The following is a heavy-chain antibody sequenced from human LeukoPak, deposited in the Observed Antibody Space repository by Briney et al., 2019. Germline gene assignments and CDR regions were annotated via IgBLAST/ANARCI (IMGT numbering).Heavy chain of an antibody. D-gene: IGHD2/OR15-2a*01. CDR2: ISGGGGST. Sequence: GGSLRLSCAASGFTFSSYVMSWVRQAPGKGLEWVSAISGGGGSTYYADSVKGRFTISRDNSKNTLSLRMSSLRAEDTAVYYCVKDALVVPVSMGPPEVDYWGQGTLVTVSS. V-gene: IGHV3-23*01. CDR1: GFTFSSYV. CDR3: VKDALVVPVSMGPPEVDY. J-gene: IGHJ4*02.